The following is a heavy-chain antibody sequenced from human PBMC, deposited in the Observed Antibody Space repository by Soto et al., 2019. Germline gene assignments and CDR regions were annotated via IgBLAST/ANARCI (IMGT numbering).Heavy chain of an antibody. Sequence: PSETLSLTCAVYGWSFSGYYWSWIRQPPGKGLEWIGEINHSGSTNYNPSLKSRVTISVDTSKNQFSLKLSSVTAADTAVYYCARETKYCSSTSCYEGWFDPWGQGTLVTVSS. CDR3: ARETKYCSSTSCYEGWFDP. CDR2: INHSGST. D-gene: IGHD2-2*01. J-gene: IGHJ5*02. V-gene: IGHV4-34*01. CDR1: GWSFSGYY.